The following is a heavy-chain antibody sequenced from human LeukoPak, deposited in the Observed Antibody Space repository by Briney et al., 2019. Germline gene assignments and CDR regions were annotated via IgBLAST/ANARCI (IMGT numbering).Heavy chain of an antibody. CDR1: GGSISSGDYY. CDR3: ARAMGYSSGWYGYPYYYYYGMDV. D-gene: IGHD6-19*01. J-gene: IGHJ6*02. CDR2: IYYSGST. V-gene: IGHV4-30-4*01. Sequence: SQTLSLTCTVSGGSISSGDYYWSWIRQPPGKGLEWIGYIYYSGSTYYNPSLKSRVTISVDTSKNQFSLKLSSVTAADTAVYYCARAMGYSSGWYGYPYYYYYGMDVWGQGTTVTVSS.